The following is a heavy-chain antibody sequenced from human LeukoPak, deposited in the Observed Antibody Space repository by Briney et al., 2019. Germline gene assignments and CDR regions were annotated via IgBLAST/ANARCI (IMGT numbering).Heavy chain of an antibody. V-gene: IGHV3-15*01. Sequence: PGGSLRLSCAASGFTFSNAWMSWVRQAPGKGLEWVGRIISGGTTEYAAPVKGRFTISRDDSKNMLYLQMNSLKTEDTAVYYCNTMKHLGGGGQGTLVTVSS. CDR1: GFTFSNAW. D-gene: IGHD3-10*01. CDR2: IISGGTT. J-gene: IGHJ4*02. CDR3: NTMKHLGG.